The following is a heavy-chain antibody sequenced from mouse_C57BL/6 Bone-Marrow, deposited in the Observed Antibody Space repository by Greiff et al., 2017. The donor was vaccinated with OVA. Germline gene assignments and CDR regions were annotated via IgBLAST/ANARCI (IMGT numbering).Heavy chain of an antibody. D-gene: IGHD1-3*01. V-gene: IGHV1-82*01. CDR3: ARSGRYYAMDY. CDR1: GYAFSSSW. Sequence: VQLQQSGPELVKPGASVKISCKASGYAFSSSWMNWVKQRPGKGLEWIGRIYPGDGDTNYNGKFKGKATLTADKSSSTAYMKLSSLTSEDSAVYFCARSGRYYAMDYWGQGTSVTVSS. CDR2: IYPGDGDT. J-gene: IGHJ4*01.